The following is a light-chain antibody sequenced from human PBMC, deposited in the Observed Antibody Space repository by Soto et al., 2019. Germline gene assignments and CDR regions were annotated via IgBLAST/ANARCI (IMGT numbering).Light chain of an antibody. CDR1: QTISSW. CDR3: QQYKSYPLT. CDR2: KAS. J-gene: IGKJ4*01. Sequence: DINFTPSPSTLSGSVRDPVTITYRASQTISSWLAWYQQKPGKAPNLLIYKASTLESGVPSRFSGSGSGTEFTLTISSVQPDDFATYYCQQYKSYPLTFGGGTKVDI. V-gene: IGKV1-5*03.